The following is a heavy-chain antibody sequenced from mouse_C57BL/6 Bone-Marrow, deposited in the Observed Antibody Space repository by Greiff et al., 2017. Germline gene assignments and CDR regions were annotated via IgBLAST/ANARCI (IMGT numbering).Heavy chain of an antibody. V-gene: IGHV5-6*02. J-gene: IGHJ3*01. CDR1: GFTFSSYG. Sequence: EVKLVESGGDLVKPGGSLKLSCAASGFTFSSYGMSWVRQTPDKRLEWVATISSGGSYTYYPDSVKGRFTISRDKAKNTLYLQMSSLKSEDTAMYYCAIRLVAYWGQGTLVTVSA. CDR2: ISSGGSYT. CDR3: AIRLVAY.